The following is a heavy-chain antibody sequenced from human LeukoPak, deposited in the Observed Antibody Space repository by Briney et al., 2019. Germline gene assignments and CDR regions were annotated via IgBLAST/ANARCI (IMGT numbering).Heavy chain of an antibody. V-gene: IGHV3-9*01. J-gene: IGHJ4*02. CDR1: GFTFDDYA. CDR2: ISWNSGSI. D-gene: IGHD5-24*01. CDR3: AKDREMATIRGYFDY. Sequence: GRSLRLSCAASGFTFDDYAMHWVRQAPGKGLEWVSGISWNSGSIGYADSVKGRFTISRDNAKNSLYLQMNSLRAEDTALYYCAKDREMATIRGYFDYWGQGTLVTVSS.